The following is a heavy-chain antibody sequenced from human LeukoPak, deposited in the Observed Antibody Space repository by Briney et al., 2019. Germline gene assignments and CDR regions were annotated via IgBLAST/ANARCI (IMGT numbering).Heavy chain of an antibody. CDR2: ISGSGGST. V-gene: IGHV3-23*01. Sequence: GGSLTLSCAASGFTFSSYAMSWVRQAPGKGLEWVSAISGSGGSTYYADSVKGRFTISRDNSWNTLYLQMNSLRAEDTAVYYCAKDWRQFFRGSYFDYWGQGTLVTVSS. D-gene: IGHD3-16*01. CDR1: GFTFSSYA. J-gene: IGHJ4*02. CDR3: AKDWRQFFRGSYFDY.